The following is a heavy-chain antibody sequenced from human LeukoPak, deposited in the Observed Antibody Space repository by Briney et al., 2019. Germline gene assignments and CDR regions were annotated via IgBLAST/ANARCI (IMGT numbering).Heavy chain of an antibody. V-gene: IGHV1-2*02. CDR1: GFTFTGHY. Sequence: ASVKVSCKASGFTFTGHYMHWVRQAPGQGLEWMGWINANTGVTHYAQKFQGRVTMTRDTSISTAYMELSRLRSDDTAVYYCARATVTTIYYYYYMDVWGKGTTVTVSS. CDR3: ARATVTTIYYYYYMDV. D-gene: IGHD4-17*01. J-gene: IGHJ6*03. CDR2: INANTGVT.